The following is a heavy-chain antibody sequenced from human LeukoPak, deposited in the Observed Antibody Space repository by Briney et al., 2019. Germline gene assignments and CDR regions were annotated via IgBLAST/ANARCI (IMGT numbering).Heavy chain of an antibody. Sequence: PGGSLRLSCAASGFTVSSNYMSWVRQAPGKGLECVSVIYSGGTTSYADSVKGRFTISRDNSENTLYLQMNSLRAEDTAVYYCASPRFGGVFTYWGQGTLVTVSS. V-gene: IGHV3-66*01. CDR3: ASPRFGGVFTY. J-gene: IGHJ4*02. CDR1: GFTVSSNY. CDR2: IYSGGTT. D-gene: IGHD3-16*01.